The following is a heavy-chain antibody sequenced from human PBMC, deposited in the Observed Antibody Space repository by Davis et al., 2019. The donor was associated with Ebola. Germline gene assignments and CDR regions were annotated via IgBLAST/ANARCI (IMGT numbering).Heavy chain of an antibody. J-gene: IGHJ3*02. Sequence: PGGSLRLSCSPSGFSFSDAWMSWVRQAPGKGLEWVANIKPDGSETSYADSVKGRFTISRDNAKNTLYLQMNSLRAEDSAVYYCAIFGVVSHDAFDIWGQGTMVTVSS. V-gene: IGHV3-7*01. CDR1: GFSFSDAW. D-gene: IGHD3-3*01. CDR2: IKPDGSET. CDR3: AIFGVVSHDAFDI.